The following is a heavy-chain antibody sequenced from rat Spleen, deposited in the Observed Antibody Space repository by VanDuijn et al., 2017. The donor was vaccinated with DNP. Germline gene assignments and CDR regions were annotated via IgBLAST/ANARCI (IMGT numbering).Heavy chain of an antibody. CDR3: ARHVLPLRVWDY. CDR1: GFTFSDYA. Sequence: EVQLVESGGGLVQPGRSLKLSCAASGFTFSDYAMAWVRQAPKKGLEWVAYISYDGGSTYGDSVKGRFTISRDNTKSTLYLQMNSLRSEDMATYYCARHVLPLRVWDYWGQGVMVTVSS. CDR2: ISYDGGST. J-gene: IGHJ2*01. D-gene: IGHD1-4*01. V-gene: IGHV5-17*01.